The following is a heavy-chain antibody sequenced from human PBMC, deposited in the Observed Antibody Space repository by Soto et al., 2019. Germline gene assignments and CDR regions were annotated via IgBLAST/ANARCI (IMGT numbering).Heavy chain of an antibody. CDR3: ARDRGCSGGICYRDLGY. Sequence: GGSLRLSCAVSGFTFRTYSMSWVRQAPGKGLEWVSYISSISNTIYYADSVKGRFTISRDNAKNSLYLHMNSLSAEDTAVYYCARDRGCSGGICYRDLGYWGQGTLVTVSS. CDR2: ISSISNTI. V-gene: IGHV3-48*01. CDR1: GFTFRTYS. D-gene: IGHD2-15*01. J-gene: IGHJ4*02.